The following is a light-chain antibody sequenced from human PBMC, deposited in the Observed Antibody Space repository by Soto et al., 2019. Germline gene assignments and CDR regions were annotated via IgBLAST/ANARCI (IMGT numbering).Light chain of an antibody. V-gene: IGKV3-15*01. J-gene: IGKJ2*01. CDR3: HQYNDWPPET. CDR1: QRVRSN. CDR2: GAS. Sequence: EIVMTQSPATLSVSPGERATLSCRASQRVRSNLAWYQQQPGQAPRLLIYGASTRATDIPARFSGSGSGTECPLTISSLQSEDFAIYYCHQYNDWPPETFGQVTKLEIK.